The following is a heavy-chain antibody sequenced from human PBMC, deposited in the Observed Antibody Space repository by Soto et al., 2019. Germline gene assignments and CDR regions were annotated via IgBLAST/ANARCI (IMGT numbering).Heavy chain of an antibody. V-gene: IGHV4-4*02. J-gene: IGHJ4*02. D-gene: IGHD6-19*01. CDR2: IFHTGST. CDR3: AYSTGWYRIDN. CDR1: GDSISSSKW. Sequence: QVQLQESGPGLVKSSGTLSLTCGVSGDSISSSKWWSWVRQPPGKGLEWIGEIFHTGSTNYNPSLNSRFTISVDKSKNQFSLRLSSVTAADTAVYYCAYSTGWYRIDNWGQGSLVTVSS.